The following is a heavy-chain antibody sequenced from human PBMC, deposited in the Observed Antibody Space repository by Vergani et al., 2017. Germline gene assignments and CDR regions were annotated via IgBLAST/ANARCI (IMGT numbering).Heavy chain of an antibody. CDR1: GFTFNHYA. CDR3: AKANPRTSGYDYLDYYHAMDV. D-gene: IGHD5-12*01. J-gene: IGHJ6*02. V-gene: IGHV3-23*01. Sequence: EVQLLESGGDLVQPGGSLRLSCAASGFTFNHYAMNWVRQAPGKGLEWVSGISGSGGSTYYAGSVKGRFTISRDSSKNTLYLQMNSLSAGDTAVYYCAKANPRTSGYDYLDYYHAMDVWGQGTTVTVSS. CDR2: ISGSGGST.